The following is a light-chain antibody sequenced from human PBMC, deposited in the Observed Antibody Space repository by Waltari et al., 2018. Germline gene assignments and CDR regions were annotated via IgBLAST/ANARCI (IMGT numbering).Light chain of an antibody. V-gene: IGKV4-1*01. J-gene: IGKJ4*02. CDR2: WAS. CDR3: HQYYTSPNT. CDR1: QTILSPTNSNS. Sequence: DIVMAQSPDSLAVSLRERATISCKSSQTILSPTNSNSLAWYQQKPGQPPTLLIYWASTRQSGVPDRFSGRGSGTDFNLTIDGLQAEDVAIYYCHQYYTSPNTFGGGTQVEIK.